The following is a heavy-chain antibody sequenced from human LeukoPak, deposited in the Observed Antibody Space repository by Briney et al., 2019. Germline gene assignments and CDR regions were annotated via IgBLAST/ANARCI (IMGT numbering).Heavy chain of an antibody. CDR2: IIPIFGTA. Sequence: SVKVSCKASGGTFSSYAISWVRQAPGQGLEWMGGIIPIFGTANYAQKFQGRVTITTDESTSTAYMELSSLRSEDTAVYYCSSCGGSFLQNTNWSAPGGKGPRVTVS. D-gene: IGHD2-15*01. CDR1: GGTFSSYA. J-gene: IGHJ5*02. CDR3: SSCGGSFLQNTNWSAP. V-gene: IGHV1-69*05.